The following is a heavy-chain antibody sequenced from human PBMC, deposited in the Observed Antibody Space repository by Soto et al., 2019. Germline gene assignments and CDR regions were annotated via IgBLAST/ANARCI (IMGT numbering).Heavy chain of an antibody. CDR3: ARYGYILTGYYSPRYNWFDP. CDR1: GYTFTSYA. Sequence: ASVKVSCKASGYTFTSYAMHWVRQAPGQRLEWMGWINAGNGNTKYSQKFQGRVTITRDTSASTAYMELSSLRSEDTAVYYCARYGYILTGYYSPRYNWFDPWGQGTLVTVSS. D-gene: IGHD3-9*01. J-gene: IGHJ5*02. CDR2: INAGNGNT. V-gene: IGHV1-3*01.